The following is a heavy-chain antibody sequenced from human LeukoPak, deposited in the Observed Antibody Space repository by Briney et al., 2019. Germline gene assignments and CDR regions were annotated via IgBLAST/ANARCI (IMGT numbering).Heavy chain of an antibody. D-gene: IGHD6-19*01. J-gene: IGHJ4*02. CDR1: GGSFSGYY. V-gene: IGHV4-34*01. Sequence: PSETLSLTCAVYGGSFSGYYWSWIRQPPGKGLEWIGEINHSGSTNYNPSLKSRATISLDTSKNQFSLNLTSVTASDTALYYCARMRREQWVASLNYFDYWGQGTQVTVSS. CDR3: ARMRREQWVASLNYFDY. CDR2: INHSGST.